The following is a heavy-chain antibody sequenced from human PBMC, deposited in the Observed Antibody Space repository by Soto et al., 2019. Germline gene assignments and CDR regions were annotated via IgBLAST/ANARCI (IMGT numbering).Heavy chain of an antibody. J-gene: IGHJ4*02. D-gene: IGHD6-13*01. V-gene: IGHV3-30*18. CDR3: AKDRGYYSSSWPSY. Sequence: QGQLVESGGGVVQPGRSLRLSCAASGSNFSNYGIHWVRQVPGKGLEWVAVIPYHGTYDHYTDPVRGRFTISRDNSKNTVYLQMNSLRAEDTAVYYCAKDRGYYSSSWPSYWGQGTLVTVSS. CDR1: GSNFSNYG. CDR2: IPYHGTYD.